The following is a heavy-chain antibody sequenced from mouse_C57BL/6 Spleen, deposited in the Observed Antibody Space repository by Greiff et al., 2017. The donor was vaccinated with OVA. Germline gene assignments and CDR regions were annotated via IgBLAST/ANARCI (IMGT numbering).Heavy chain of an antibody. CDR1: GYTFTSYW. D-gene: IGHD1-1*01. J-gene: IGHJ4*01. CDR2: IDPSDSET. Sequence: QVQLQQPGAELVRPGSSVKLSCKASGYTFTSYWMHWVKQRPIQGLEWIGNIDPSDSETHYNQKFKDKATLTVDKSSSTAYMQLSSLTSEDSAVYYCARSCHYYGSSYGAMDYWGQGTSVTVSS. CDR3: ARSCHYYGSSYGAMDY. V-gene: IGHV1-52*01.